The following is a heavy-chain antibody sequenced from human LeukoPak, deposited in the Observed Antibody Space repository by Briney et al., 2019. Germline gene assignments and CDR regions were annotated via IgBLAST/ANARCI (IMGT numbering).Heavy chain of an antibody. CDR1: GGSISSSSYY. Sequence: KPSETLSLTCTVSGGSISSSSYYWGWIRQPPGKGLEWIGSIYYSGSTYYNPSLKSRVTICVDTSKNQFSLKLSSVTAADTAVYYCARVGYDFWSGYSPYYFDYWGQGTLVTVSS. J-gene: IGHJ4*02. D-gene: IGHD3-3*01. CDR2: IYYSGST. V-gene: IGHV4-39*01. CDR3: ARVGYDFWSGYSPYYFDY.